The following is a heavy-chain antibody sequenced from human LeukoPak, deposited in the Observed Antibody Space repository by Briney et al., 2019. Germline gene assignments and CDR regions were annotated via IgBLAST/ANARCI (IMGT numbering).Heavy chain of an antibody. V-gene: IGHV3-21*01. D-gene: IGHD6-19*01. J-gene: IGHJ3*02. CDR1: GFTFSSYS. Sequence: KSGGSLRPSCAASGFTFSSYSMNWVRQAPGKGLEWVSSISSSSSYIYYADSVKGRFTISRDNAKNSLYLQMNSLRAEDTAVYYCARDYSSGWYGLGAFDIWGQGTMVTVSS. CDR2: ISSSSSYI. CDR3: ARDYSSGWYGLGAFDI.